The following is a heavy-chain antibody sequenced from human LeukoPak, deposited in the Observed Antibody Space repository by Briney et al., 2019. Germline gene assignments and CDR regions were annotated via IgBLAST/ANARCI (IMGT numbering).Heavy chain of an antibody. CDR2: IGSAGDT. J-gene: IGHJ5*02. CDR3: ARVDSSGYYST. V-gene: IGHV3-13*01. D-gene: IGHD3-22*01. Sequence: GGSLSLSCAASGFTFSSYDMHWDRQVTGKGLEWVSGIGSAGDTYYPDSVKGRFTISRENAKTPLFLQMNRLRAGDAAVYYCARVDSSGYYSTWGQGTLVTVSS. CDR1: GFTFSSYD.